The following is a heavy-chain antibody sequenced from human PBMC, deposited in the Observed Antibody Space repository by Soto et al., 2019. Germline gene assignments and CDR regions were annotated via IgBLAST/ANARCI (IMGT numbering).Heavy chain of an antibody. CDR1: GYTFTSYG. Sequence: QVQLVQSGAEVKKPGASVKVSCKASGYTFTSYGWVRQAPGPGLEWMGWISGSNGNTNYAQKLQGRVTMTTDTSTSTGYMELRSLRSDDTAVYYYARVRAAPGSYYFDYWGQGTLVTVSS. D-gene: IGHD6-13*01. J-gene: IGHJ4*02. CDR3: ARVRAAPGSYYFDY. V-gene: IGHV1-18*01. CDR2: ISGSNGNT.